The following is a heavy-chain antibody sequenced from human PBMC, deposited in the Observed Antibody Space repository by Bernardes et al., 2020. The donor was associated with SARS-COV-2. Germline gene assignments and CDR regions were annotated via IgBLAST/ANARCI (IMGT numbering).Heavy chain of an antibody. D-gene: IGHD2-21*02. Sequence: SETLSLTCTVSGGSISSSNYYWGWIRQPPGKGLEWIGSIYSSGNSYSNPSLQSRVRASVATSNNQLSLRLSFVTAADTAVYYCAGSSCGIDCYIGGLRSWDYGMDVWGQGTTVTVSS. J-gene: IGHJ6*02. V-gene: IGHV4-39*01. CDR2: IYSSGNS. CDR3: AGSSCGIDCYIGGLRSWDYGMDV. CDR1: GGSISSSNYY.